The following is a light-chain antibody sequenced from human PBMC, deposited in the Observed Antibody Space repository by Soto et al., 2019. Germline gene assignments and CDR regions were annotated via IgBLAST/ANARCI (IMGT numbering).Light chain of an antibody. CDR1: SSGVGSYNL. V-gene: IGLV2-23*01. CDR3: CSYASSGTYV. CDR2: EGS. Sequence: QSALTQPASVSGSPGQSITISCTGTSSGVGSYNLVSWYQQHPGKAPKLMIYEGSKRPSGISSRFSGSKSGNTASLTISGLQAEDEADFYCCSYASSGTYVFGTGTKVTVL. J-gene: IGLJ1*01.